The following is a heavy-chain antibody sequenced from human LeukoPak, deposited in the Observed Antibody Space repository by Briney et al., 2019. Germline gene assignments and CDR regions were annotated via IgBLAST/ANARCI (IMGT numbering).Heavy chain of an antibody. Sequence: EASVKVSCKASGGTFSSYAISWVRQAPGQGLEWMGGIIPIFGTANYAQKFQGRVTITTDESTSTAYMELSSLRSEDTAVYYCARDRHTAMVTIELNYWGQGTLVTVSS. CDR3: ARDRHTAMVTIELNY. CDR2: IIPIFGTA. V-gene: IGHV1-69*05. J-gene: IGHJ4*02. D-gene: IGHD5-18*01. CDR1: GGTFSSYA.